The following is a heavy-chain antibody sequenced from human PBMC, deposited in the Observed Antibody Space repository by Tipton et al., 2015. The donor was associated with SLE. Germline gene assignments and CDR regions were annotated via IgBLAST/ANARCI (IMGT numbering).Heavy chain of an antibody. Sequence: TLSLTCAVSGGSISSSNWWSWVRQPPGKGLEWIGEIYHSGSTNYNPSLKSRVTISLDRSNNQFSLKVNSMTAADTAVYHCARGYYESNGYYSFDYWGLGALVTVSS. CDR1: GGSISSSNW. CDR3: ARGYYESNGYYSFDY. D-gene: IGHD3-22*01. CDR2: IYHSGST. J-gene: IGHJ4*02. V-gene: IGHV4-4*02.